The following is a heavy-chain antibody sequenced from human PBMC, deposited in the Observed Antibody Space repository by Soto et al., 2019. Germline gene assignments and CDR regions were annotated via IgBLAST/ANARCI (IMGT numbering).Heavy chain of an antibody. CDR3: ATTARHQLASDAFDI. D-gene: IGHD6-13*01. Sequence: ASVKVSCKASGYTFTGYYMHWVRQAPGQGLEWMGWINPNSSGTNYAQKFQGWVTMTRDTSISTAYMELSRLRSDETAGYYCATTARHQLASDAFDIWSKGTMVTVSS. V-gene: IGHV1-2*04. CDR1: GYTFTGYY. J-gene: IGHJ3*02. CDR2: INPNSSGT.